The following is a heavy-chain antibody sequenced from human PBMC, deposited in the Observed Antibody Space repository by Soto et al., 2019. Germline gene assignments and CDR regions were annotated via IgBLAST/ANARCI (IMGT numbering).Heavy chain of an antibody. V-gene: IGHV4-61*01. Sequence: QVQLQESGPGLVKPSETLSLLCFVSGEAVGSGQSYWNWIRQAPGKGLEWIGHTSVTGAMKYSASLKSRVTMSVDTSKSQISLTLTSGTAADSATYFCARGRADSAGSSFGRRMDVWGQGTTVTVAS. D-gene: IGHD3-10*01. CDR3: ARGRADSAGSSFGRRMDV. J-gene: IGHJ6*02. CDR2: TSVTGAM. CDR1: GEAVGSGQSY.